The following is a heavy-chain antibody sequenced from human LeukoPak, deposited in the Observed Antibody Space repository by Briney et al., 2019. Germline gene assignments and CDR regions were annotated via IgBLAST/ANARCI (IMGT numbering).Heavy chain of an antibody. CDR3: ARYYGSGTPWFDP. CDR1: GASISNYY. J-gene: IGHJ5*02. D-gene: IGHD3-10*01. Sequence: SETLSLTCTVSGASISNYYWSWIRQTPEKGLEWMGHIHTSGESRYYPSLESRLTMSIDTSKNQFSPKLSSVTAADTAVYYCARYYGSGTPWFDPWGQGTLVTVSS. V-gene: IGHV4-4*09. CDR2: IHTSGES.